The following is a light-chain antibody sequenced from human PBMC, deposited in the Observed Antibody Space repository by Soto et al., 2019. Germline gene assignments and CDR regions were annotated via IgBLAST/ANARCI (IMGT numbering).Light chain of an antibody. Sequence: QSVLTQPPSASGSPGQSVTISCTGTSSDVGGYDYVSWYQQHPGKAPKLMIYDVTKRPSGVPDRFSGSKSANTAPLTVSGLQAEDEADYYCSSYAGTHIVFGTGTKVTVL. J-gene: IGLJ1*01. CDR3: SSYAGTHIV. CDR1: SSDVGGYDY. CDR2: DVT. V-gene: IGLV2-8*01.